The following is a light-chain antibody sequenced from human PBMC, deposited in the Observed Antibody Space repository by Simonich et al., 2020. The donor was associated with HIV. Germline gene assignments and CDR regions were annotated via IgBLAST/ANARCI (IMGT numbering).Light chain of an antibody. Sequence: DIVMTQSPDSLSVSLGERATINCKSSQSVLYSSNNKNSLSWYPQKPGQPPKFFIYWASTRESGVPDRFSGSGSGTDFTLTISSLQSEDFAVYYCQQYNNWPPLTFGGGTKVEMK. CDR2: WAS. CDR1: QSVLYSSNNKNS. J-gene: IGKJ4*01. CDR3: QQYNNWPPLT. V-gene: IGKV4-1*01.